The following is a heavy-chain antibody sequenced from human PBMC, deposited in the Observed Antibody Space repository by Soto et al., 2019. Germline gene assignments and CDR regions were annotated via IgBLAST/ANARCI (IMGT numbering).Heavy chain of an antibody. CDR1: GGTFSSYT. V-gene: IGHV1-69*02. Sequence: QVQLVQSGAEVKKPGSSVKVSCKASGGTFSSYTISWVRQAPGQGLEWMGRIIPILGIANYAQKFQGRVTITADKYTSTAYMELSSLRSEDTAVYSCARSAGRVSSWCVTWFDPWGQGTLVTVSS. J-gene: IGHJ5*02. D-gene: IGHD6-13*01. CDR2: IIPILGIA. CDR3: ARSAGRVSSWCVTWFDP.